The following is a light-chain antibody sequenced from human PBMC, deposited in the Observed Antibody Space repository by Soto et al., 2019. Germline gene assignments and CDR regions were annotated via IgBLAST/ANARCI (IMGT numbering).Light chain of an antibody. CDR3: CSLTTSHTYV. CDR1: SSDVGSYNL. V-gene: IGLV2-14*02. Sequence: QSALTQPASVSGSPGQSITISCTGTSSDVGSYNLVSWYQQHPGKAPKLMIYEGSKRPSGVSNRFSGSKSGNTASLTISGLQADDEADYYCCSLTTSHTYVFGSGTKVTVL. CDR2: EGS. J-gene: IGLJ1*01.